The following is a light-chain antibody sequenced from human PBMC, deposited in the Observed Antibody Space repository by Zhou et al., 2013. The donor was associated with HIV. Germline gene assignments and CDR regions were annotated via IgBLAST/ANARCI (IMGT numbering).Light chain of an antibody. V-gene: IGKV1-9*01. CDR2: AAS. CDR3: QQLNSYPYT. Sequence: DIQLTQSPSFLSASVGDRVTITCRASQGISSYLAWYQQKPGKAPKLLIYAASTLQSGVPSRFSGSGSGTEFTLTISSLQPEDFATYYCQQLNSYPYTLVQGPKLEIK. J-gene: IGKJ2*01. CDR1: QGISSY.